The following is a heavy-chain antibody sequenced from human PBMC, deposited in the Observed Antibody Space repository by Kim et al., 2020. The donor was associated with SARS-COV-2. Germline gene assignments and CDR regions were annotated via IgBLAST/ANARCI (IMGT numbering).Heavy chain of an antibody. Sequence: GGSLRLSCAASGFTFSSYSMNWVRQAPGKGLEWVSYISSSSTIYYADSVKGRFTISRDNAKNSLYLQMNSLRDKDTAVYYCARATDEDSSGWLYYYYYYG. CDR3: ARATDEDSSGWLYYYYYYG. CDR2: ISSSSTI. J-gene: IGHJ6*01. V-gene: IGHV3-48*02. D-gene: IGHD6-19*01. CDR1: GFTFSSYS.